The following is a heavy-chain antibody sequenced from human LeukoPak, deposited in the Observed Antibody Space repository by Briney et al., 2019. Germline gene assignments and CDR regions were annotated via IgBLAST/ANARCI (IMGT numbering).Heavy chain of an antibody. CDR2: IRDSGSTT. D-gene: IGHD3-22*01. J-gene: IGHJ4*02. V-gene: IGHV3-23*01. Sequence: PGGSLRLSCAASGFTFSSYVMTWVRQAPGKGLEWASTIRDSGSTTYYADSVKGRFTISRDNSKNTLYLQINSMRAEDTAVYYCAKNSYYDSSGYSDYWGQGTLVTVSS. CDR1: GFTFSSYV. CDR3: AKNSYYDSSGYSDY.